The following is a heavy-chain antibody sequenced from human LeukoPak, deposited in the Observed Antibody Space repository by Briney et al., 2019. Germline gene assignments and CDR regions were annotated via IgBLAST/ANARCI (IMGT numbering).Heavy chain of an antibody. Sequence: GGSLRLSCADSGFTFSGYWISWVRQAPGKGLEWVANIKQDESETYYVDSMKGRFTISRDNAKNSLFLQMDSLRAEDTAVYFCAREVSLGFFDVWGRDAHVTVSS. V-gene: IGHV3-7*01. CDR1: GFTFSGYW. J-gene: IGHJ2*01. CDR2: IKQDESET. CDR3: AREVSLGFFDV.